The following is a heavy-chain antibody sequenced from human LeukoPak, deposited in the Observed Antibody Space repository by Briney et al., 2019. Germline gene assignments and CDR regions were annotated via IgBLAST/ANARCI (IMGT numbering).Heavy chain of an antibody. Sequence: GGSLRLSCAASGFTVSNSYMSWVRQAPGKGLEWVSAIYSGGDTYYSHSVKGRFTISRDNSENTLYLQMNSLRAEDTAVYYCAAYSGSLYYFDYWGQGTLVTVSS. J-gene: IGHJ4*02. D-gene: IGHD1-26*01. CDR3: AAYSGSLYYFDY. CDR1: GFTVSNSY. V-gene: IGHV3-66*01. CDR2: IYSGGDT.